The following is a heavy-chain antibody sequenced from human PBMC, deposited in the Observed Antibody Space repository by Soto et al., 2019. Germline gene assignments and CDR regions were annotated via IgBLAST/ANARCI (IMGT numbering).Heavy chain of an antibody. CDR2: ISGSGGST. CDR3: AKGGNTNSNSYYYMDV. Sequence: EVQLLESGGGLLQPGGSLRLSCAASGFTFSDYGLSWVRQAPGKGLEWVSTISGSGGSTFYADSVKGRISISRDNFKSMVYLQMNSLRAEDTAIYYCAKGGNTNSNSYYYMDVWGKGTAVTVSS. CDR1: GFTFSDYG. V-gene: IGHV3-23*01. J-gene: IGHJ6*03. D-gene: IGHD2-15*01.